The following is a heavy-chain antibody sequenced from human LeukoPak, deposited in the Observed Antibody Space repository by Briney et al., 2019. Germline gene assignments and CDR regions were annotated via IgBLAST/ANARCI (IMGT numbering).Heavy chain of an antibody. CDR3: ARPTLYCSGGSCYFDY. D-gene: IGHD2-15*01. Sequence: SETLSLTCGVSGYSISSGYYWGWIRQPAGKGLEWIGSIYQSGRTYYNPSLKSRVTISVDTSKNQFSLKLSSVTAADTAVYYCARPTLYCSGGSCYFDYWGQGTLVTVSS. CDR1: GYSISSGYY. CDR2: IYQSGRT. V-gene: IGHV4-38-2*01. J-gene: IGHJ4*02.